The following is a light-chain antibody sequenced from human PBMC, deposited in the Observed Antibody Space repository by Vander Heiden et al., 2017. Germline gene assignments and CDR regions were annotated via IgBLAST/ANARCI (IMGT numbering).Light chain of an antibody. V-gene: IGKV1-5*03. J-gene: IGKJ1*01. CDR2: RAS. CDR3: QQYDSGRT. CDR1: ESISTW. Sequence: IQLPPSTAARSACVGDRVTITCRDSESISTWLAWYQQKPGKAPKLLIYRASSLQSGVPSRFSGSGSGTEFTLTISSLQPDDSATYYCQQYDSGRTFGQGTKVEVK.